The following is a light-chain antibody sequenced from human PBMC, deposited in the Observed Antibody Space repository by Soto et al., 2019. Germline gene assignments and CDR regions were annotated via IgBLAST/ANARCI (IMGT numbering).Light chain of an antibody. CDR2: WAS. J-gene: IGKJ4*01. CDR3: QQYCTTPLT. V-gene: IGKV4-1*01. Sequence: DIVITQSPDSLAVSLGERATINCKSSQSGLYSSYNKDFLAWYQQKPGQPPKLLIYWASTREAGVPDRFSGGASGTDFTLTSSSLQAEDGAVYYGQQYCTTPLTFGGGTKVEIK. CDR1: QSGLYSSYNKDF.